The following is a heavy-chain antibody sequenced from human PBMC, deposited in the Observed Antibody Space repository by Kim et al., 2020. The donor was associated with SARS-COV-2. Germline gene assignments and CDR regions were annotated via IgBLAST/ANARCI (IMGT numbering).Heavy chain of an antibody. CDR3: ARDMTTVLYNWFDP. D-gene: IGHD4-17*01. CDR1: GGSISSYY. J-gene: IGHJ5*02. V-gene: IGHV4-59*01. CDR2: SYYSGST. Sequence: SETLSLTCTVSGGSISSYYWSWIRQPPGKGLEWIGYSYYSGSTNYNPSLKSRVTISVDTSKNQFSLKLSSVTAADTAVYYCARDMTTVLYNWFDPWGQGT.